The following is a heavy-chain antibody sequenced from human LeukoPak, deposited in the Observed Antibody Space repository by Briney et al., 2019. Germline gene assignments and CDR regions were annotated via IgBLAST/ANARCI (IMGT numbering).Heavy chain of an antibody. CDR2: FSVSGST. CDR3: VRDAGYYGLDV. Sequence: SETLSLTCNVSVVSVNDYYWSWIRQPAGEGLEWIGRFSVSGSTSYNPSLTSRVTMSVDTSKNQFSLKLSSVTAADTAVYYCVRDAGYYGLDVWGQGTTVIVSS. J-gene: IGHJ6*02. V-gene: IGHV4-4*07. CDR1: VVSVNDYY.